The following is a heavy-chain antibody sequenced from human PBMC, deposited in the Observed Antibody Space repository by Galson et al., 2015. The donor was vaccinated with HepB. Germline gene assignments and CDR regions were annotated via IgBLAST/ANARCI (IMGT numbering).Heavy chain of an antibody. CDR2: IIPIFGTA. D-gene: IGHD6-19*01. Sequence: SVKVSCKASGGTFSSYAISWVRQAPGKGLEWMGGIIPIFGTANYAQKFQGRVTITADESTSTAYMELSSLRSEDTAVYYCARRSIAVAGTLDYWGQGTLVTVSS. CDR3: ARRSIAVAGTLDY. J-gene: IGHJ4*02. CDR1: GGTFSSYA. V-gene: IGHV1-69*13.